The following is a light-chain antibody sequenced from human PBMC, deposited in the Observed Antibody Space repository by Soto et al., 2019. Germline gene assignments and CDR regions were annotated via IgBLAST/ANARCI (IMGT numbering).Light chain of an antibody. Sequence: QSALTQPASVSGSPGQSITISCTGTNSDVGVYNYVSWYQQHPGKAPKLVIYEVSNRPSGASNRFSGSKSGNTASLTISGLQAEDEADYYCSSYTSSSTPLYVFGTGTKVTVL. CDR2: EVS. V-gene: IGLV2-14*01. J-gene: IGLJ1*01. CDR3: SSYTSSSTPLYV. CDR1: NSDVGVYNY.